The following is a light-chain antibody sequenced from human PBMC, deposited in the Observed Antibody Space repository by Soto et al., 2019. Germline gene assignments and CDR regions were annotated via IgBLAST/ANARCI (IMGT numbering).Light chain of an antibody. CDR3: QLYNGT. CDR2: KAS. Sequence: DIQMTQSPAALSASVGDRVTITCRASQTISNWLAWYQQKPGKTPNLLIYKASNLESGVPSRFSGSGSGTEFTLTISSLQLDDFATYYCQLYNGTFGQGTKVDIK. J-gene: IGKJ1*01. V-gene: IGKV1-5*03. CDR1: QTISNW.